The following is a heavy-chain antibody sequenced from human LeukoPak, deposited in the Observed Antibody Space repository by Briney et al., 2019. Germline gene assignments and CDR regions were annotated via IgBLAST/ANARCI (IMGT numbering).Heavy chain of an antibody. CDR1: GGTFSSYA. Sequence: SVKVSCKASGGTFSSYAISWVRQAPGQGLEWMGGIIPIFGTANYAQKFQGRVTITTDESTSTAYMELSSLRSDDTAVYYCARDRENCSGGSCPPPWFDPWGQGTLVTVSS. CDR3: ARDRENCSGGSCPPPWFDP. J-gene: IGHJ5*02. CDR2: IIPIFGTA. V-gene: IGHV1-69*05. D-gene: IGHD2-15*01.